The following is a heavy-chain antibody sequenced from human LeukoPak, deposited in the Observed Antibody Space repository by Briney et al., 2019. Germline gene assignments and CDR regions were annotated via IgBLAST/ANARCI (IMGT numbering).Heavy chain of an antibody. D-gene: IGHD3-9*01. CDR3: ARGYDILTGSDY. Sequence: GSLRLSCAASGFTFSSYSMNWVRQAPGKGLEWVSSISSSSSYIYYADSVKGRFTISRDNAKNSLYLQMNSLRAEDTAVYYCARGYDILTGSDYWGQGTLVTVSS. V-gene: IGHV3-21*01. CDR2: ISSSSSYI. J-gene: IGHJ4*02. CDR1: GFTFSSYS.